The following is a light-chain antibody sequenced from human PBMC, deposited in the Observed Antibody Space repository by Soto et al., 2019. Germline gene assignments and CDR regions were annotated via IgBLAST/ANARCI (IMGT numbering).Light chain of an antibody. V-gene: IGKV3-20*01. CDR2: GAS. CDR3: QQYGSSPIT. CDR1: QSVSSSY. J-gene: IGKJ3*01. Sequence: ESVLTQSPDPLSLSPGERATLSCRASQSVSSSYLAWYQQKPGQAPRLLIYGASSRATGIPDRFSGSGSGTDFTLTISRLEPEDFAVYYCQQYGSSPITFGPGTKVDIK.